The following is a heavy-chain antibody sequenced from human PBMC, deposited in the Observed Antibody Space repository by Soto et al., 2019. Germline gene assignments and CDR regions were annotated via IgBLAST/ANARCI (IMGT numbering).Heavy chain of an antibody. CDR3: AREESSSDPGGY. V-gene: IGHV1-69*13. CDR1: GGTFSSYA. Sequence: SVKVSCKASGGTFSSYAISWVRQAPGQGLEWMGGIIPIFGTANYAQNFQGRVTITADESTSTAYMELSSLRSEDTAVYYCAREESSSDPGGYWGQGTLVTVSS. D-gene: IGHD6-6*01. CDR2: IIPIFGTA. J-gene: IGHJ4*02.